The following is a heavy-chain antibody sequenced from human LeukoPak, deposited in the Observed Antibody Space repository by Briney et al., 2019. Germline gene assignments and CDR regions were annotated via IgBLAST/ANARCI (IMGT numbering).Heavy chain of an antibody. D-gene: IGHD5-24*01. CDR1: GFTFSSYA. CDR2: IGGGGVST. J-gene: IGHJ4*02. V-gene: IGHV3-23*01. CDR3: ASKPMAELDY. Sequence: GGSLRLSCAASGFTFSSYAMSWVRQAPGKGLEWVSAIGGGGVSTYYADSVKGRFTISGDNSKNTLYLQMNSLRAEDTAIYFCASKPMAELDYWGQGTLVTVSS.